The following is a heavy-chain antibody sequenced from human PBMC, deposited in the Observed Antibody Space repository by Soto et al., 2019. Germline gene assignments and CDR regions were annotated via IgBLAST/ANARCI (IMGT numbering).Heavy chain of an antibody. J-gene: IGHJ3*01. CDR1: GFTLSSNY. D-gene: IGHD4-17*01. CDR3: ARDLRGHYGP. V-gene: IGHV3-53*01. Sequence: LRLSCAVSGFTLSSNYMNWVRQAPGKGLEWVSGIYRGGDTFYADSVKGRFTISRDNSKNTLYLQMNSLRAEDTAVYYCARDLRGHYGPRGQGTMVTVSS. CDR2: IYRGGDT.